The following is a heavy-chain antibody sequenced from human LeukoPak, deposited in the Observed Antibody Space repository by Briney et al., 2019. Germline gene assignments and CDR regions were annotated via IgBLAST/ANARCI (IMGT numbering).Heavy chain of an antibody. D-gene: IGHD3-10*01. CDR3: ARGVLLWFGELPDAFDI. CDR1: GGSISSGGHS. CDR2: IYHSGST. Sequence: SQTLSLTCAVSGGSISSGGHSWSWIRQPPGKGLEWIGYIYHSGSTYYNPSLKSRVTISVDRSKNQFSLKLSSVTAADTAVYYCARGVLLWFGELPDAFDIWGQGTMVTVSS. J-gene: IGHJ3*02. V-gene: IGHV4-30-2*01.